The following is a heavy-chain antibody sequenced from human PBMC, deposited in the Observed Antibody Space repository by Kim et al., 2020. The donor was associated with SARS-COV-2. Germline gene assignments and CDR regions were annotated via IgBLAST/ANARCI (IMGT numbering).Heavy chain of an antibody. CDR3: ARDVALELLWFGELLSADY. Sequence: GGSLRLSCAASGFTFSSYWMSWVRQAPGKGLEWVANIKQDGSEKYYVDSVKGRFTISRDNAKNSLYLQMNSLRAEDTAVYYCARDVALELLWFGELLSADYWGQGTLVTVSS. J-gene: IGHJ4*02. V-gene: IGHV3-7*03. CDR1: GFTFSSYW. D-gene: IGHD3-10*01. CDR2: IKQDGSEK.